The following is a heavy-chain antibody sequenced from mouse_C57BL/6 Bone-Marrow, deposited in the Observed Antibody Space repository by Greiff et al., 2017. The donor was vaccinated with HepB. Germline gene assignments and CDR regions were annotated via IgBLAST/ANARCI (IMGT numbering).Heavy chain of an antibody. CDR2: INPRNGGT. CDR3: ARGWLPYAMDY. V-gene: IGHV1-53*01. J-gene: IGHJ4*01. CDR1: GYTFTSYW. D-gene: IGHD2-3*01. Sequence: QVQLQQPGTELVKPGASVKLSCKASGYTFTSYWIHWVKQRPGQGLEWIGNINPRNGGTDYSEKFKSKATLIVDKSSSTAYMQLSSLSSEESAAYYCARGWLPYAMDYWGQGTSVTVSA.